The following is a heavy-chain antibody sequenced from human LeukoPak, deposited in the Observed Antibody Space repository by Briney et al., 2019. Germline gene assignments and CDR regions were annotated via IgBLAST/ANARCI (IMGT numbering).Heavy chain of an antibody. V-gene: IGHV3-23*01. J-gene: IGHJ4*02. CDR2: INGRGIT. D-gene: IGHD4-17*01. CDR3: AKERQTGDYFTSDY. CDR1: GFTFSSYT. Sequence: PGGSLGLSCTASGFTFSSYTMSWVRQAPGEGLEWLSAINGRGITYYAGSVKGRFTISRDNSENTLYLQMNSLTVDDTAVYFCAKERQTGDYFTSDYWGQGTLVTASS.